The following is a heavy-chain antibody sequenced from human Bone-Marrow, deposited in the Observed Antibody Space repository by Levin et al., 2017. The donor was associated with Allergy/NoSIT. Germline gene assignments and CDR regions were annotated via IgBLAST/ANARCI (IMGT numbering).Heavy chain of an antibody. CDR2: IVPILDAA. Sequence: KISCKVSGGAFSSYAISWVRQAPGHGLEWMGGIVPILDAANYAQRFQGRVTITADDPTTTAYMELRSLRPQDTAVYYCARLLGDSVYDLSWGQGTLVTVSS. V-gene: IGHV1-69*01. CDR3: ARLLGDSVYDLS. J-gene: IGHJ5*02. D-gene: IGHD5/OR15-5a*01. CDR1: GGAFSSYA.